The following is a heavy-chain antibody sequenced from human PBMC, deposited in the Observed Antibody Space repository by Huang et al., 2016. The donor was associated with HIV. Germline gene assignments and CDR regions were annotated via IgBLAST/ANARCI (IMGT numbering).Heavy chain of an antibody. V-gene: IGHV1-24*01. D-gene: IGHD2-21*02. Sequence: QVQLVQSGAEVKKPGASVKVSCKVSGYTLTEFHMHWVRQAPGKGLEWLGGFDKKHFEPEDGEAIYAEKFQGRVTMTEDTSTETAYMELRSLTSEDTAVYYCAIVGLIYYFDDWGQGTLVTVSS. CDR2: FDKKHFEPEDGEA. J-gene: IGHJ4*02. CDR3: AIVGLIYYFDD. CDR1: GYTLTEFH.